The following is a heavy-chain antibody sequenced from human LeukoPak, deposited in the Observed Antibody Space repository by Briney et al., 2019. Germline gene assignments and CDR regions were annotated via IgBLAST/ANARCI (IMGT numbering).Heavy chain of an antibody. CDR3: AREPDPRITIFGVVIRGFDY. V-gene: IGHV4-39*07. CDR2: IYYSGST. J-gene: IGHJ4*02. D-gene: IGHD3-3*01. Sequence: TSETLSLTCTVSGGSISSSSYYWGWIRQPPGKGLVWIGSIYYSGSTYYNPSLKSRVTISVDTSKNQFSLKLSSVTAADTAVYYCAREPDPRITIFGVVIRGFDYWGQGTLVTVSS. CDR1: GGSISSSSYY.